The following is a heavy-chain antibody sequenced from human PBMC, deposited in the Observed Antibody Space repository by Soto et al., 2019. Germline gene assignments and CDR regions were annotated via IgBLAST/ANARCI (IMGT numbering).Heavy chain of an antibody. D-gene: IGHD2-15*01. Sequence: QTTLKESGPPLVKPTQALTLTCTFSGFSLTTCGLAVGWIRQRPGQHLEWLALVYWDDDKRYSPSLKSRLSSTKDTAKDQVVLTTANMDPVDTATYYCAHSECSCADCYSRWYFGFWGRGTLVTVSS. V-gene: IGHV2-5*02. J-gene: IGHJ2*01. CDR3: AHSECSCADCYSRWYFGF. CDR1: GFSLTTCGLA. CDR2: VYWDDDK.